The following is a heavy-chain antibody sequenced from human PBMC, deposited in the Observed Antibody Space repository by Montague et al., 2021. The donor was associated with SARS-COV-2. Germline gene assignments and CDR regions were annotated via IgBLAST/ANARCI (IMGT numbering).Heavy chain of an antibody. Sequence: SETLSLTCTVSGDSITYFYWNWIRQPAGNGLEWIGRISAGGGANYNPSLKSRVTMSVDTSKKQFSLRLSPVTAADTAVYYCARDVVAAPGTFDYWGQGTLVTVSS. CDR1: GDSITYFY. V-gene: IGHV4-4*07. J-gene: IGHJ4*02. CDR2: ISAGGGA. CDR3: ARDVVAAPGTFDY. D-gene: IGHD6-13*01.